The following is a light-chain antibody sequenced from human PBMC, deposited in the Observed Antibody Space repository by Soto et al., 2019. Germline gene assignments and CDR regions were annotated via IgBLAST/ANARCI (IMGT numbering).Light chain of an antibody. Sequence: DIQMTQSPSSLSASVGDRVTITCRASQSISSYLNWYQQKPGKAPKLLIYAASSLQSGVPSRFSGSGSENDFTLTISSLQPEDFATYYCQQRYSTPRTFGQGTKVEIK. CDR2: AAS. J-gene: IGKJ1*01. CDR3: QQRYSTPRT. V-gene: IGKV1-39*01. CDR1: QSISSY.